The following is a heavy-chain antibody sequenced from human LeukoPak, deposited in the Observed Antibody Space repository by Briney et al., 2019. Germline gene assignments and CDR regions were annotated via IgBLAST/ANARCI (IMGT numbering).Heavy chain of an antibody. CDR1: GYTFTSYA. CDR3: GCGSYVADY. J-gene: IGHJ4*02. D-gene: IGHD1-26*01. Sequence: ASVKVSCKASGYTFTSYAMHWVRQAPGQRLEWMGWINAGNGNTKYSQEFQGRVTITADKSTSTAYMELSSLRSEDTAVYYCGCGSYVADYWGQGTLVTVSS. CDR2: INAGNGNT. V-gene: IGHV1-3*03.